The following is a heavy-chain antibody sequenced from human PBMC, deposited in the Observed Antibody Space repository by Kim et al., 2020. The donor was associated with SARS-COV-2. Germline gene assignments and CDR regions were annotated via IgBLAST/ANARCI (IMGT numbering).Heavy chain of an antibody. CDR2: INPNSGGT. CDR3: ARDAAPDSSSSRTSRARRQQNGMDV. CDR1: GYTFTGYY. V-gene: IGHV1-2*06. J-gene: IGHJ6*02. D-gene: IGHD6-6*01. Sequence: ASVKVSCKASGYTFTGYYMHWVRQAPGQGLEWMGRINPNSGGTNYAQKFQGRVTMTRDTSISTAYMELSRLRSDDTAVYYCARDAAPDSSSSRTSRARRQQNGMDVWGQGTTVTVSS.